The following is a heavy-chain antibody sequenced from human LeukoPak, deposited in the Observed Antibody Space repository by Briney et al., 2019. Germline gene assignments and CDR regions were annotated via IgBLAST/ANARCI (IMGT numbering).Heavy chain of an antibody. Sequence: GGSLRLSCAASGFVSNSHPMHWVRQAPGKGLECVSAISGTGHNTYYANSVKGRFTISRDNSRNTLYLQMGSLRAEDTALYYCAREEPAGSIDYWGQGTLVTVSS. V-gene: IGHV3-64*01. J-gene: IGHJ4*02. CDR2: ISGTGHNT. CDR3: AREEPAGSIDY. CDR1: GFVSNSHP. D-gene: IGHD1-14*01.